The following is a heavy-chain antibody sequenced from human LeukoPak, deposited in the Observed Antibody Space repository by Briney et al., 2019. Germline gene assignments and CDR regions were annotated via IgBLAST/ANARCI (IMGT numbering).Heavy chain of an antibody. V-gene: IGHV3-30-3*01. J-gene: IGHJ4*02. CDR1: GFTFSSYA. D-gene: IGHD3-22*01. CDR3: ARSAEYYYDSSGYYRY. CDR2: ISYDGSNK. Sequence: GGSLRLSCAASGFTFSSYAMHWVRQAPGKGLEWVAVISYDGSNKYYADSVKGRFTISRDNAKNSLYLQMNSLRAEDTAVYYCARSAEYYYDSSGYYRYWGQGTLVTVSS.